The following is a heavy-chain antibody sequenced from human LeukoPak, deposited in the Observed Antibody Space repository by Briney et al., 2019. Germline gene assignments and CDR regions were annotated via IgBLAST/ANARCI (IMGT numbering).Heavy chain of an antibody. D-gene: IGHD3-10*01. J-gene: IGHJ6*02. CDR1: GFTFSSYW. Sequence: PGGSLRLSCAASGFTFSSYWMSWVRQAPGTGLEWVANIKQDGSEKYYVDSVKGRFTISRDNAKNSLYLQMNSLRAEDTAVYYCARDPTYYYGSGSPGHYYYYGMDVWGQGTTVTVSS. V-gene: IGHV3-7*05. CDR3: ARDPTYYYGSGSPGHYYYYGMDV. CDR2: IKQDGSEK.